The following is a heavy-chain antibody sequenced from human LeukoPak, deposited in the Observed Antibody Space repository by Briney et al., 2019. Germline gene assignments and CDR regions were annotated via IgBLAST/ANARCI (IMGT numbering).Heavy chain of an antibody. CDR1: GGSISSYY. CDR2: IYTSGST. CDR3: ARGIRPRTFGAFDI. Sequence: SETLSLTCTVSGGSISSYYWSWIRQPAGKGLEWIGRIYTSGSTNYNPSLKSRVTMSVDTSKNQFSLKLSSVTASDTAVYYCARGIRPRTFGAFDIWGQGTMVTVSS. D-gene: IGHD2/OR15-2a*01. J-gene: IGHJ3*02. V-gene: IGHV4-4*07.